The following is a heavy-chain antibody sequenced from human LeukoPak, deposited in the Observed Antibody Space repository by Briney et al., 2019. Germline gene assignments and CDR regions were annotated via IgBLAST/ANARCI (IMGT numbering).Heavy chain of an antibody. CDR1: GYTFSSYD. CDR2: MNPNSGNT. V-gene: IGHV1-8*01. J-gene: IGHJ4*02. Sequence: ASVKVSCKASGYTFSSYDINWVRQATGQGLEWMGWMNPNSGNTGYAQKFQGRVTMTRNTSISTAYMELSSLRSEATAVYYCARISSGGTKEDYWGQGTLVTVSS. CDR3: ARISSGGTKEDY. D-gene: IGHD6-19*01.